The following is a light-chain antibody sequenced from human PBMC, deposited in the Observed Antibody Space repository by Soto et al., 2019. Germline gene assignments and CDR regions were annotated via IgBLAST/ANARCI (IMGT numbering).Light chain of an antibody. Sequence: EIVLTQSPGTLSFSPGERAPLSCRASQSVSSSYLAWYQQKPGQAPRPLIYGASSRATGITDRFSGSGSGTDFTLTISSLEPADFAVYYCQQYGSSPPYTFGQGTKLEIK. CDR2: GAS. J-gene: IGKJ2*01. CDR1: QSVSSSY. CDR3: QQYGSSPPYT. V-gene: IGKV3-20*01.